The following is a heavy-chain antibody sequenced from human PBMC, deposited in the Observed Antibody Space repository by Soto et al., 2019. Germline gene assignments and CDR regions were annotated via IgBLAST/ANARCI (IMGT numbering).Heavy chain of an antibody. CDR3: ARRAVVPATVGYYYGMDI. V-gene: IGHV5-10-1*01. CDR2: IDPSDSCT. D-gene: IGHD2-2*01. J-gene: IGHJ6*02. Sequence: GESLKISCKGSGYSFTSYWISWVRQMPGKGLEWMGRIDPSDSCTNYSPSFQGHVTISADKSISTAYLQWSSLKASDTAMYYCARRAVVPATVGYYYGMDIWGQGTTVTVSS. CDR1: GYSFTSYW.